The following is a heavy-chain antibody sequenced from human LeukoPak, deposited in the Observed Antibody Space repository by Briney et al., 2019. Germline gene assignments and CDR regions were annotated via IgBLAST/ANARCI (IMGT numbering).Heavy chain of an antibody. CDR1: GYSFTTYW. D-gene: IGHD3-10*02. CDR2: LYPRDSDT. J-gene: IGHJ3*02. Sequence: GESLKISCKGSGYSFTTYWIGWVRQMPGKGLEWLGILYPRDSDTRYSPSFQGQVTISADKSVSNAYLQWSSLKASDTAMYYCAISSGTYSDAFDIWGQGTMVTVSS. V-gene: IGHV5-51*01. CDR3: AISSGTYSDAFDI.